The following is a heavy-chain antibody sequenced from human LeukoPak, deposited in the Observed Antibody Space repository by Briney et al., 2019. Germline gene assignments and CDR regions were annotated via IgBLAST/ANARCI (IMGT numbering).Heavy chain of an antibody. CDR3: ARETFSGWHFDY. Sequence: GGSLRLSCAASGFTFSSYWMHWVRQAPGKGLVWVSRINTDGSSTSSADSVKGRFTISRDNAKNTLYLQMNSLRAEDTAVYYCARETFSGWHFDYWGQGTLVTVSS. V-gene: IGHV3-74*01. CDR1: GFTFSSYW. CDR2: INTDGSST. D-gene: IGHD6-19*01. J-gene: IGHJ4*02.